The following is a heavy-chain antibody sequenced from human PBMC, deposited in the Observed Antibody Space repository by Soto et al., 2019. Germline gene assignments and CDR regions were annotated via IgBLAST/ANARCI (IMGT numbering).Heavy chain of an antibody. D-gene: IGHD2-2*01. CDR2: VYYSGST. V-gene: IGHV4-30-4*01. CDR1: GGSISSGDYY. CDR3: ARATRPMQLRYFDY. J-gene: IGHJ4*02. Sequence: TLSLTCTVSGGSISSGDYYWSWIRQPPGKGLEWIGYVYYSGSTYYNPSLKSRVTISVDTSKNQFSLKLSSVTAADTAVYYCARATRPMQLRYFDYWGQGTLVTVSS.